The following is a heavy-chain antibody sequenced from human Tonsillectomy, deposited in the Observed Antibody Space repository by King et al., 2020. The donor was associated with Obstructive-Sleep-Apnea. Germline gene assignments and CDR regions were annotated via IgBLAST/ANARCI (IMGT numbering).Heavy chain of an antibody. CDR1: GYSFTSYW. CDR3: ARQYNDSSGLSGWFDP. D-gene: IGHD3-22*01. Sequence: QLVQSGAEVKKPGESLKISCKGSGYSFTSYWIGWVRQMPGNGLDWMGSIYPGDSDPRYSPSFQCPVTITADKSISTAYLQRSSVKASDTAMYYCARQYNDSSGLSGWFDPWGQGTLVTVSS. V-gene: IGHV5-51*01. J-gene: IGHJ5*02. CDR2: IYPGDSDP.